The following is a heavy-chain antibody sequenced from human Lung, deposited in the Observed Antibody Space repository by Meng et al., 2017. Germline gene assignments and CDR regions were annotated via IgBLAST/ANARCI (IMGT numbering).Heavy chain of an antibody. J-gene: IGHJ4*01. D-gene: IGHD4-17*01. CDR2: IYYSGST. Sequence: QLQPHSPDPGLVRPPETLSPTCTVPGGSISRSSYYWAWIRQPPGKGLEWIGSIYYSGSTYYNPSLKSRVTISVDTSKNQFSLKLSSVTAADTAVYYCARVLYGDYVFFDYWGQGTLVTVSS. CDR3: ARVLYGDYVFFDY. CDR1: GGSISRSSYY. V-gene: IGHV4-39*07.